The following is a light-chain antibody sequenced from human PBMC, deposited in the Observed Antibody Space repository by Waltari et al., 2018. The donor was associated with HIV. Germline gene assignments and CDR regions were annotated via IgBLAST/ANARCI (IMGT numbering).Light chain of an antibody. J-gene: IGKJ4*01. CDR2: WAS. V-gene: IGKV4-1*01. CDR1: QSIFQSASSKNY. Sequence: EIVMTQSPESLAVSLGERATINCKSSQSIFQSASSKNYLAWYQQKPGKPPQLLISWASTRASGVPVRFRGAGSGTDFTLTITSLQTEDVAVYWCQQYYSAPLTFGGGTKVAI. CDR3: QQYYSAPLT.